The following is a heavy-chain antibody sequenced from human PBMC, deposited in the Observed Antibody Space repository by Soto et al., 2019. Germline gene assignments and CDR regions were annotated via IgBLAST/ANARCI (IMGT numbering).Heavy chain of an antibody. V-gene: IGHV4-59*08. Sequence: PSETLSLTCTVSGGSINNYYWSWIRQPPGKGLEWIGHVYYSGSTHYNPSLKSRVTMSVDASRNLFSLKLSSVTAADTAVYFCTRSHYFDYWSQGALVTSPQ. CDR2: VYYSGST. CDR3: TRSHYFDY. CDR1: GGSINNYY. J-gene: IGHJ4*02.